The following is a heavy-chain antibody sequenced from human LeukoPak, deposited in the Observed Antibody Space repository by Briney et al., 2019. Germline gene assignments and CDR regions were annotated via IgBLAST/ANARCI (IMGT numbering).Heavy chain of an antibody. D-gene: IGHD1-26*01. V-gene: IGHV3-74*01. CDR3: ARGPQWEPFDC. CDR1: GFTFSSYW. CDR2: INSDGSST. Sequence: GGSLRLSCAASGFTFSSYWMHWVRQAPGKGLVWVSRINSDGSSTSYADSVKGRFTISRDNAKNTLYLQMNSLRAEDTAVYYCARGPQWEPFDCWGQGTLVTVSS. J-gene: IGHJ4*02.